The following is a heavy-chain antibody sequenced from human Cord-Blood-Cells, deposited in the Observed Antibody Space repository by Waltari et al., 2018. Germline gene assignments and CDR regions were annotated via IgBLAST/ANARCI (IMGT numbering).Heavy chain of an antibody. V-gene: IGHV4-34*01. Sequence: QVQLQQWGAGLLKPSETLSLTCAVYGGSFSGYYLSWIRQPPGKGLEWIGEINHSGSTNYNPSLKSRVTISVDTSKNQFSLKLSSVTAADTAVYYCARVKTSSGWDFDYWGQGTLVTVSS. CDR3: ARVKTSSGWDFDY. D-gene: IGHD6-19*01. J-gene: IGHJ4*02. CDR2: INHSGST. CDR1: GGSFSGYY.